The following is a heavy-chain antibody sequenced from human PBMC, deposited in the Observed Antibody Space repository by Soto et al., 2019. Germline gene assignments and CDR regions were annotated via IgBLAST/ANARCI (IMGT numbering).Heavy chain of an antibody. CDR2: IIPVLGIA. CDR1: GGTFSSYT. Sequence: SVKVSCKASGGTFSSYTISWVRQAPGQGLEWMGRIIPVLGIANYAQKFQGRVTITADKSTSTAYMELSSLRSEDTAVYYCARDGMVRGVIIEYYYYGIDVWGQGTTVTVSS. D-gene: IGHD3-10*01. J-gene: IGHJ6*02. CDR3: ARDGMVRGVIIEYYYYGIDV. V-gene: IGHV1-69*04.